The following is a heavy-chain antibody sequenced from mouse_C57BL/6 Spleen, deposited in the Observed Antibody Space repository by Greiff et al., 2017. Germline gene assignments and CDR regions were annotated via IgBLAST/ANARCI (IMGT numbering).Heavy chain of an antibody. J-gene: IGHJ4*01. CDR2: ISSGSSTI. CDR3: ARSVGYAMDY. V-gene: IGHV5-17*01. CDR1: GFTFSDYG. Sequence: DVMLVESGGGLVKPGGSLKLSCAASGFTFSDYGMHWVRQAPEKGLEWVAYISSGSSTIYYADTVKGRFTISRDNAKNTLFLQMTSLRSEDTAMYYCARSVGYAMDYWGQGTSVTVSS.